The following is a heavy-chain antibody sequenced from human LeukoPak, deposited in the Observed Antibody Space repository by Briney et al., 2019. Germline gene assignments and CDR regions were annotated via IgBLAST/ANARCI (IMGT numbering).Heavy chain of an antibody. CDR2: ISGSGGST. CDR1: GFTFSSYA. V-gene: IGHV3-23*01. CDR3: AKVGDFWSGLAYNYYYGMDV. J-gene: IGHJ6*02. Sequence: GASLRLSCAASGFTFSSYAMSWVRQAPGKGLEWVSAISGSGGSTYYADSVKGRFTISRDNSKNTLYLQVNSLGAEDTAVYYCAKVGDFWSGLAYNYYYGMDVWGQGTTVTVSS. D-gene: IGHD3-3*01.